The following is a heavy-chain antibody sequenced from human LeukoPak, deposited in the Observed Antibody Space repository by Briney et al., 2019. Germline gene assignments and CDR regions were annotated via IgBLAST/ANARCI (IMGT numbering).Heavy chain of an antibody. CDR2: INPSGGST. J-gene: IGHJ6*02. CDR3: ARGSMIVVVITAYYYYGMDV. D-gene: IGHD3-22*01. Sequence: GASVKVSCKASGYTFTSYYMHWVRQAPGQGLEWMGIINPSGGSTSYAQKFQGRVTMTRNTSISTAYMELSSLRSEDTAVYYCARGSMIVVVITAYYYYGMDVWGQGTTVTVSS. V-gene: IGHV1-46*01. CDR1: GYTFTSYY.